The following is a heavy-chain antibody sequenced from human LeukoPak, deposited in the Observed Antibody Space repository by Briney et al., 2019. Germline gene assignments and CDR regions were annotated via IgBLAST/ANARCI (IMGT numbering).Heavy chain of an antibody. CDR2: IYHSGSI. Sequence: PSETLSLTCTVSGYSISSGYYWGWIRQPPGKGLEWIGSIYHSGSIYYNPSLKSRVTISVDTSKNQFSLKLSSVTAADTAVYYCARGLGGNDEVDYWGQGTLVTVSS. D-gene: IGHD4-23*01. CDR1: GYSISSGYY. CDR3: ARGLGGNDEVDY. V-gene: IGHV4-38-2*02. J-gene: IGHJ4*02.